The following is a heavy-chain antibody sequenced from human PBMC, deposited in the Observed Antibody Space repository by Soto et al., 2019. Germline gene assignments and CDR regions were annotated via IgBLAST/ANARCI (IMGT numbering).Heavy chain of an antibody. V-gene: IGHV5-51*01. CDR1: GYSFTSYW. CDR2: IYPGDSDT. CDR3: ARNAHPDSSSCTPHFDC. J-gene: IGHJ4*02. D-gene: IGHD6-13*01. Sequence: GESLKISCKGSGYSFTSYWIGWVRQLPGKGLEWMGIIYPGDSDTSYSPSFQGQVTISADKSISTAYLQWSSLRASDTAMYYCARNAHPDSSSCTPHFDCWGQGTLVTVSS.